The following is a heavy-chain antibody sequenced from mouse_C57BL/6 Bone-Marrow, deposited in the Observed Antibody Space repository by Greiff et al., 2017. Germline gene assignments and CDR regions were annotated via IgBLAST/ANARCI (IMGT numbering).Heavy chain of an antibody. CDR1: GFTFSNYW. V-gene: IGHV6-3*01. J-gene: IGHJ2*01. D-gene: IGHD2-5*01. CDR2: IRLKSDNYAT. CDR3: TESNYLYYFDY. Sequence: EVKVEESGGGLVQPGGSMKLSCVASGFTFSNYWMNWVRQSPEKGLEWVAQIRLKSDNYATHYAESVKGRFTVSRDDSKSSVYLQMNNLRAEDTGIYYCTESNYLYYFDYWGQGTTLTVSS.